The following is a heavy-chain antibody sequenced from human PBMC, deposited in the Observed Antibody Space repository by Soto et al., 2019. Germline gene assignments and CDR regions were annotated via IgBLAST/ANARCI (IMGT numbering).Heavy chain of an antibody. V-gene: IGHV1-69*02. CDR1: GGTFTSYT. J-gene: IGHJ4*02. CDR2: IIPFLSIT. CDR3: ARTPTRSRDYAYFDL. D-gene: IGHD4-17*01. Sequence: QVQLVQSGAEVKKPGSSVKVSCKPSGGTFTSYTFSWVRQAPGQGFEWLGRIIPFLSITNYAQKFQGRVLITADRSTITAYMELSSLTSEDTALYFCARTPTRSRDYAYFDLWGQGTLVTVSS.